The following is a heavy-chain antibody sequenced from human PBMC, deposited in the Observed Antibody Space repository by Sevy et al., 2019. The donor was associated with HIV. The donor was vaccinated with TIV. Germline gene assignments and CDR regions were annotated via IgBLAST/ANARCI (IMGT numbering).Heavy chain of an antibody. CDR1: GYTFTSYG. Sequence: ASVKVSCKASGYTFTSYGISWVRQAPGQGLEWMRWISAYNGNTNYAQKLQGRVTMTTDTSTSTAYMELRSLRSDDTAVYYCARSSRDVYDFWSGYLYRFDPWGQGTLVTVSS. V-gene: IGHV1-18*01. CDR3: ARSSRDVYDFWSGYLYRFDP. D-gene: IGHD3-3*01. CDR2: ISAYNGNT. J-gene: IGHJ5*02.